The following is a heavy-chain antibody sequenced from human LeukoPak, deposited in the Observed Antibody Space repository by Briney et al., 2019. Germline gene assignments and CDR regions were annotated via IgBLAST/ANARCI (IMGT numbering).Heavy chain of an antibody. CDR1: GFTFSTFA. J-gene: IGHJ4*02. V-gene: IGHV3-23*01. Sequence: GGSLRLSCAASGFTFSTFAMIWVRQPPGKGLERVSSIFPSGGEIHYADSVRGRFTISRDNSKSTLSLQMNSLRAEDTAIYYCATYRQVLLPFESWGQGTLVAVSS. CDR2: IFPSGGEI. CDR3: ATYRQVLLPFES. D-gene: IGHD2-8*02.